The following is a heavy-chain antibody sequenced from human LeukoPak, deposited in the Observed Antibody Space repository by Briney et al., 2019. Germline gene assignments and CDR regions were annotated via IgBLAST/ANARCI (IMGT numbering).Heavy chain of an antibody. D-gene: IGHD1-26*01. J-gene: IGHJ4*02. CDR2: IYSSGTT. CDR3: ARRKASGSFDY. CDR1: GGSIRGYY. Sequence: SETLSLTCTVSGGSIRGYYWSWIRQPPGEGLEWIGYIYSSGTTNYNPSLESRVTISLHSSKNQFSHSLSSVTAADTAVYYCARRKASGSFDYWGQGTLVTVSS. V-gene: IGHV4-59*08.